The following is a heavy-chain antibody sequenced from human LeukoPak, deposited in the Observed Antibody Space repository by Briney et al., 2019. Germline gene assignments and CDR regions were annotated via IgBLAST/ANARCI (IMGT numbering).Heavy chain of an antibody. Sequence: ASVKVSCKASGYTFTGYYMHWVRQAPGQGLEWMGWINPNSGGTNYAQKFQGRVTMTRDTSISTAYMELSRLRSDDTAVYYCARGGGYSYGYHYYYYMDVWGKGTTVTVSS. D-gene: IGHD5-18*01. CDR2: INPNSGGT. CDR3: ARGGGYSYGYHYYYYMDV. CDR1: GYTFTGYY. J-gene: IGHJ6*03. V-gene: IGHV1-2*02.